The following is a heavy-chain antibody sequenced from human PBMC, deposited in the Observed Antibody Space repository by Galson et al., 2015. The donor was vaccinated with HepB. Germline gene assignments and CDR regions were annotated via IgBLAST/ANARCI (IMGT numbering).Heavy chain of an antibody. CDR1: GYTFTSYG. D-gene: IGHD2-2*01. V-gene: IGHV1-18*04. J-gene: IGHJ6*02. CDR3: ARDARGYCSSTSCSGPGYYYGMDV. Sequence: SVKVSCKASGYTFTSYGISWVRQAPGQGLEWMGWISAYNGNTNYAQKLQGRVTMTTDTSTSTAYMELRSLRSDDTAVYYCARDARGYCSSTSCSGPGYYYGMDVWGQGTTDTVSS. CDR2: ISAYNGNT.